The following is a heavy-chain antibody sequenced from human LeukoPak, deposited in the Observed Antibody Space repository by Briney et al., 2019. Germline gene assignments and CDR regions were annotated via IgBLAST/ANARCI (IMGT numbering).Heavy chain of an antibody. CDR1: GFTVNFNY. CDR2: FYSVGST. CDR3: ARSHDIAATPIWI. Sequence: GGSLRLSCAASGFTVNFNYMIWVRQAPGRALEWVSVFYSVGSTYYAEPVKGRFTISRDNSKNTLYLQMNSLRAEDTAVYYCARSHDIAATPIWIWGRGTMVTVSS. V-gene: IGHV3-66*01. J-gene: IGHJ3*02. D-gene: IGHD2-15*01.